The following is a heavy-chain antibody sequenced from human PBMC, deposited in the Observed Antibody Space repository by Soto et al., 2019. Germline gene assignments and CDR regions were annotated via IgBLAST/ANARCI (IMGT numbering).Heavy chain of an antibody. D-gene: IGHD6-6*01. V-gene: IGHV4-30-4*01. Sequence: SETLSLTCTVAGGSISSGDYYWSWIRQTPGKGLEWIGYIYYSGSTYYNPSLKSRVTISVDTSKNQFSLKLSSVTAADTAVYYCASPSIAARPSPYYYGMDVWGQRITVTVSS. J-gene: IGHJ6*02. CDR2: IYYSGST. CDR3: ASPSIAARPSPYYYGMDV. CDR1: GGSISSGDYY.